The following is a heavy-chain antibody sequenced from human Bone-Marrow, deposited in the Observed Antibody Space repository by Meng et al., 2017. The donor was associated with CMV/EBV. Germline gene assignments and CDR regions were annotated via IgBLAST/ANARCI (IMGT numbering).Heavy chain of an antibody. J-gene: IGHJ4*02. V-gene: IGHV1-8*02. CDR2: INPNSGNT. CDR3: ARHNNYDILTGAFDY. CDR1: GYTFTGYY. D-gene: IGHD3-9*01. Sequence: ASVKVSCKASGYTFTGYYMHWVRQAPGQGLEWMGWINPNSGNTGYAQKFQGRVTMTRNTSISTAYMELSSLRSEDTAVYYCARHNNYDILTGAFDYWGQGTLVTVS.